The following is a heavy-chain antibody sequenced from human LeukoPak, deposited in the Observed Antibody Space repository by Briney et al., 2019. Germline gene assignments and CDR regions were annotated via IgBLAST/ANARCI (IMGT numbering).Heavy chain of an antibody. Sequence: GGSLRLSCAASGFTFSDYYMSWIRQAPGKGLEWVSYISSSSSYTNYADSVKGRFTVSRDNAKNSLYLHMNSLRAEDTALYYCARGWPQLGYFDYWGQGTLVTVSS. V-gene: IGHV3-11*05. CDR1: GFTFSDYY. D-gene: IGHD5-24*01. CDR3: ARGWPQLGYFDY. CDR2: ISSSSSYT. J-gene: IGHJ4*02.